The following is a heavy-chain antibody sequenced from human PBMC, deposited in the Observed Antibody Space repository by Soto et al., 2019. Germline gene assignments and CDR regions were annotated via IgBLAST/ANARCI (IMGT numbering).Heavy chain of an antibody. Sequence: GGSLRLSCAASGFTFSNAWMNWVRQAPGKGLEWVGRIKSKTDGGTTDYAAPVKGRFTISRDDSKNTLYLQMNSLKTEDTAVYYCTTGLMILPDDAFDIWGQGTMVTVSS. V-gene: IGHV3-15*07. CDR1: GFTFSNAW. CDR2: IKSKTDGGTT. CDR3: TTGLMILPDDAFDI. J-gene: IGHJ3*02. D-gene: IGHD2-15*01.